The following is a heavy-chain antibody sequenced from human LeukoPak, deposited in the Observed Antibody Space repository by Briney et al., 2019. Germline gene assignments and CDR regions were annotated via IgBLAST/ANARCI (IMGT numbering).Heavy chain of an antibody. V-gene: IGHV4-34*01. J-gene: IGHJ4*02. Sequence: SETLSLTRAVYGGSFSGYYWSWIRQPPGKGLEWIGEINHSASTNYNPPLKSRVTISVDTSKNQFFLKLSSVTAADTAVYYCARGRGGATWIDYWGQGTLVTVSS. CDR2: INHSAST. D-gene: IGHD1-26*01. CDR3: ARGRGGATWIDY. CDR1: GGSFSGYY.